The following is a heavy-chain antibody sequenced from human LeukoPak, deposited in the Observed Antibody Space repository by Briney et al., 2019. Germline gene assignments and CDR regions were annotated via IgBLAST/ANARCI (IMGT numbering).Heavy chain of an antibody. CDR1: GFSLSGYW. Sequence: PGGSLRLSCAASGFSLSGYWMTWVRQAPGKGLEWVARLHADGSEMYYVDSVKGRFTISRDNDKNSLYLQVNSLRVEDTAVYYCARGGYSFDYLGQGTLVTVSS. CDR2: LHADGSEM. V-gene: IGHV3-7*01. CDR3: ARGGYSFDY. J-gene: IGHJ4*02. D-gene: IGHD5-12*01.